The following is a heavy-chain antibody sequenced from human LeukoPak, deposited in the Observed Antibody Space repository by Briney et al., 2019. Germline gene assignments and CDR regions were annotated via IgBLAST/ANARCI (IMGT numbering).Heavy chain of an antibody. CDR2: IFTSGPP. J-gene: IGHJ4*01. D-gene: IGHD6-13*01. CDR3: AREPQKSISNWYGNSYYFDY. CDR1: GVSISSGSYY. V-gene: IGHV4-61*02. Sequence: SETLSHTCTLSGVSISSGSYYCSWIRQPAGEGLEWIGRIFTSGPPNYNPSLKSRFTISVYTSKNQCSRNRSAGAAADTAVYYCAREPQKSISNWYGNSYYFDYW.